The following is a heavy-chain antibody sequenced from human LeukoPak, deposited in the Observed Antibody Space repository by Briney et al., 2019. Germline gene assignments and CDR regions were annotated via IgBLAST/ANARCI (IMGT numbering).Heavy chain of an antibody. CDR3: AKGGYCSTTSCTPWGMDV. D-gene: IGHD2-2*01. CDR2: ISYDGSDK. V-gene: IGHV3-30*18. CDR1: GFAFSNYG. Sequence: GGSLRLSCAASGFAFSNYGMHWVRQAPSKGLEWVAVISYDGSDKYYAGSVKGRFTISKDNSKNTLYLQMNSLRAVDTAVYYCAKGGYCSTTSCTPWGMDVWGQGTTVTVSS. J-gene: IGHJ6*02.